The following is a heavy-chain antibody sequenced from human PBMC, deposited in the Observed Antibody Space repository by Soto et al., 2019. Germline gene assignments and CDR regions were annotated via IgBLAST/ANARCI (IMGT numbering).Heavy chain of an antibody. CDR3: ARVYVWNCISTSCPFDY. J-gene: IGHJ4*02. V-gene: IGHV4-59*08. Sequence: PSETLSLTCTVSGASVSTGYWSWIRQPPGKGLEWIGFMYFGGSFNYNPSLTSRVTISVETSKNQFSMKVTSVTAADTAVYYCARVYVWNCISTSCPFDYWGQGTLVTVSS. CDR2: MYFGGSF. CDR1: GASVSTGY. D-gene: IGHD2-2*01.